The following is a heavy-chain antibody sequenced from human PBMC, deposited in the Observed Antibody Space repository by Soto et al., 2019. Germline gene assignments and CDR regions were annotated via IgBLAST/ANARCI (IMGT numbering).Heavy chain of an antibody. CDR2: IIPIFGTA. D-gene: IGHD2-15*01. V-gene: IGHV1-69*13. J-gene: IGHJ6*02. CDR1: GGTFSSYA. Sequence: ASVKVSCKASGGTFSSYAISWLRQSPGQGLEWMGGIIPIFGTANYAQKFQGRVTITADESTSTAYMGLSSLRSEDTAVYYCARAGRVVVAATILDYYYYGMDVWGQGTTVTVSS. CDR3: ARAGRVVVAATILDYYYYGMDV.